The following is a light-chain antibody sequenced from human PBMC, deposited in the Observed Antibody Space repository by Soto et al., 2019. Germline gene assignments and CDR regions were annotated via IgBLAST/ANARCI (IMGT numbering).Light chain of an antibody. CDR1: STDIGAYKY. V-gene: IGLV2-14*01. CDR2: EVT. Sequence: QSVLTQPASVSGSPGQSITISCTGASTDIGAYKYVSWYQQHPGNAPRLIIYEVTNRPSGISHRFSGSKSGNTASLTISGLQAEDEADYYCFSYTSRTPLYVFGTGTKVTVL. J-gene: IGLJ1*01. CDR3: FSYTSRTPLYV.